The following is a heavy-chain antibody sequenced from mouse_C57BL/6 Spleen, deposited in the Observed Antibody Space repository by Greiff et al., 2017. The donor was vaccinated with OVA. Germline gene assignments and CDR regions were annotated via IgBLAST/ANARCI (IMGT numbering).Heavy chain of an antibody. V-gene: IGHV1-80*01. CDR3: ARVGNGYDDY. D-gene: IGHD2-2*01. Sequence: QVQLKESGAELVKPGASVKISCKASGYAFSSYWMNWVKQRPGKGLEWIGQIYPGDGDTNYNGKFKGKATLTADKSSSTAYMQLSSLTSEDSAVYFCARVGNGYDDYWGQGTTLTVSS. CDR2: IYPGDGDT. J-gene: IGHJ2*01. CDR1: GYAFSSYW.